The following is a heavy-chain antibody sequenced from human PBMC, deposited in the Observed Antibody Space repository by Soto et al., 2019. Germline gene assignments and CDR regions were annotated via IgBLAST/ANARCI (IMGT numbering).Heavy chain of an antibody. CDR2: IYYSGST. D-gene: IGHD3-3*01. CDR1: GGSISSGGYY. CDR3: ARDNVRITIFGVASGGMDV. J-gene: IGHJ6*02. Sequence: SETLSLACTVSGGSISSGGYYWSWIRQHPGKGLERIGYIYYSGSTYYNPSLKSRVTISVDTSKNQFSLKLSSVTAADTAVYYCARDNVRITIFGVASGGMDVWGQGTTVTVSS. V-gene: IGHV4-31*03.